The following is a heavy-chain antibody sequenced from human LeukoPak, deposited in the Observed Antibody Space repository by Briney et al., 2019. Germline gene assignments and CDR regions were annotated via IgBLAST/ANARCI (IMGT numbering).Heavy chain of an antibody. Sequence: IFGDYAMSWFRQAPGKGLEWIGYIYYSGSTYYNPSLKSRVTISVDTSKNQFSLKLSSVTAADTAVYYCARLLREFDYWGQGTLVTVSS. CDR1: IFGDYA. D-gene: IGHD1-26*01. J-gene: IGHJ4*02. CDR3: ARLLREFDY. CDR2: IYYSGST. V-gene: IGHV4-30-4*08.